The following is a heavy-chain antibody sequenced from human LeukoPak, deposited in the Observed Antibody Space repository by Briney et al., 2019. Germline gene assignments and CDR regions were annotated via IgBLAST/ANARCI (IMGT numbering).Heavy chain of an antibody. CDR1: GFIFSSYS. J-gene: IGHJ4*02. V-gene: IGHV3-21*01. Sequence: GGSLRLSCVASGFIFSSYSMYWVRQGPGKGLEWVSVINTGGDYIQSADSLKGRFTISRDDAKNSLYLQMSSLRAEDTAFYYCASGSLVRGVTSNYWGQGTLVTVSS. CDR3: ASGSLVRGVTSNY. CDR2: INTGGDYI. D-gene: IGHD3-10*01.